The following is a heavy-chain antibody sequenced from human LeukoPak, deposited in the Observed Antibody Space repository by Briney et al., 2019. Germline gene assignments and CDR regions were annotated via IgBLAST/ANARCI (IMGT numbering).Heavy chain of an antibody. CDR2: INHSGST. J-gene: IGHJ4*02. CDR1: GGSFSGYY. D-gene: IGHD4-17*01. CDR3: ARSGDYVFDY. Sequence: SETLSLTCAVYGGSFSGYYWSWIRQPPGKGLEWIGEINHSGSTNYNPSLKSRVTISVDTSKNQFSLKLSSVTAADTAVYYCARSGDYVFDYWGRGTLVTVSS. V-gene: IGHV4-34*01.